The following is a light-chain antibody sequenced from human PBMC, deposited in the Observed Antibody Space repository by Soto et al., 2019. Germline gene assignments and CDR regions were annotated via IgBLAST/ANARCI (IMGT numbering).Light chain of an antibody. CDR3: QQLNSYLLT. J-gene: IGKJ3*01. CDR1: QGISSY. Sequence: DIQLTQSPSFLSASVGDRVTITCRASQGISSYLAWYQQKPGKAPKLLIYAASTLQSGVPSTFSGSGSGTEFTLTISSLQPEDFATYYCQQLNSYLLTFGPGTKVDIK. CDR2: AAS. V-gene: IGKV1-9*01.